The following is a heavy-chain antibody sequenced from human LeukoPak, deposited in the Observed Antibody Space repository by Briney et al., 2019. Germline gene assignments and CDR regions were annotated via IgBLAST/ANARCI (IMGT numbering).Heavy chain of an antibody. CDR1: GFTFSGSA. CDR2: IRSKANSYAT. D-gene: IGHD3-22*01. V-gene: IGHV3-73*01. J-gene: IGHJ4*02. CDR3: SRRQTDDSSGYYGY. Sequence: GGSLRLSCAASGFTFSGSAIHWVRQASGKWLEWVGGIRSKANSYATAYAASVKGRFTISRDDSKNTAYLQMNSLKTEDTAVYYCSRRQTDDSSGYYGYWGQGTLVTVSS.